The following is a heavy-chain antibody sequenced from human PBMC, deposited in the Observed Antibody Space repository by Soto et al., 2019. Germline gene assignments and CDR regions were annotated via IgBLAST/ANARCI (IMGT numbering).Heavy chain of an antibody. V-gene: IGHV4-59*01. CDR1: AGSISSYY. J-gene: IGHJ5*02. CDR3: ARLAVANTGWGDP. Sequence: SLTLPLTCGVSAGSISSYYWNRIRQPPGKGLEWIGFIYYDGCTNYNPSLMGLISISVDTSKNEFSLRLSSVTAADTAVYYCARLAVANTGWGDPWGQGTLVTVSS. CDR2: IYYDGCT. D-gene: IGHD6-19*01.